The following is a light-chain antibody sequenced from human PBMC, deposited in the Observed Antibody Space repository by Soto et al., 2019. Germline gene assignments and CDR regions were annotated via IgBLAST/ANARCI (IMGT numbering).Light chain of an antibody. J-gene: IGLJ1*01. CDR2: EVN. CDR1: SSDIGAYDY. CDR3: FSFTTISTHV. V-gene: IGLV2-14*01. Sequence: QSALTQPASLSGSPGQSITISCTGTSSDIGAYDYVSWFQQHPGKAPKLMISEVNNRPSGVSNRFSGSKSGNTAYLTISGLQVEDEAEYFCFSFTTISTHVSGTGTKLTVL.